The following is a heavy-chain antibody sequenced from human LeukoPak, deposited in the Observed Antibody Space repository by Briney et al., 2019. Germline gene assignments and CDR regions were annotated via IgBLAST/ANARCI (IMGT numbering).Heavy chain of an antibody. CDR3: AASGNPYFDY. CDR2: ISDSGGRT. Sequence: AGGSLRLSCAVSGITLSNYGMSWVRQAPGKGLEWVAGISDSGGRTNYADSVKGRFTISRDNPKNTLYLQMNSLRAEDTAVYYCAASGNPYFDYWGQGTLVTVSS. CDR1: GITLSNYG. J-gene: IGHJ4*02. V-gene: IGHV3-23*01. D-gene: IGHD4-23*01.